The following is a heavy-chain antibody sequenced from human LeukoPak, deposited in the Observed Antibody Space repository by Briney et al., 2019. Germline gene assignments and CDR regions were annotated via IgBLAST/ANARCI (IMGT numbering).Heavy chain of an antibody. D-gene: IGHD6-6*01. V-gene: IGHV1-8*01. CDR3: ARPRIAALLSFDY. CDR1: GYTFTSYD. J-gene: IGHJ4*02. CDR2: MNPNSGNT. Sequence: ASVTVSCTASGYTFTSYDINWVRQAPGQGLEWMGWMNPNSGNTGYAQKFQGRVTMTRNTSISTAYMELSSLRSEDTAVYYCARPRIAALLSFDYWGQGTLVTVSS.